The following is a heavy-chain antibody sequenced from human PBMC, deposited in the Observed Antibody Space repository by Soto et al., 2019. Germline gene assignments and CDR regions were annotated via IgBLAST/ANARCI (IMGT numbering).Heavy chain of an antibody. J-gene: IGHJ3*02. CDR1: GGSLSSYY. V-gene: IGHV4-59*01. Sequence: SETLSLTCTVSGGSLSSYYWSWIRQPPGKGLEWIGYIYYSGSTNYNPSLKRRVTISVDTSKNQFSLKLSSVTAADTAVYYCARDEYYDYVWGSYRYSGPDAFDIWGQGTMVTVSS. CDR3: ARDEYYDYVWGSYRYSGPDAFDI. CDR2: IYYSGST. D-gene: IGHD3-16*02.